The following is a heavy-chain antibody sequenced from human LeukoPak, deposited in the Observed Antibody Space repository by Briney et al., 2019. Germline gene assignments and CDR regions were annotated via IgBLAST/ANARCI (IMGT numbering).Heavy chain of an antibody. J-gene: IGHJ4*02. CDR1: GFTFSSYS. D-gene: IGHD3-10*01. Sequence: GGSLRLSCAASGFTFSSYSMNWVRQAPGKGLEWVSSISSSSSYIYYADSVKGRFTISRDNAENSLFMQMNSLRDEDTAVYYCARARGAGPGAHFDYWGQGTLVTVSS. V-gene: IGHV3-21*04. CDR2: ISSSSSYI. CDR3: ARARGAGPGAHFDY.